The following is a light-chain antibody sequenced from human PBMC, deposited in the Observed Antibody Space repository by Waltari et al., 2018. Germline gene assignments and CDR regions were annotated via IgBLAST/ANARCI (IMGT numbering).Light chain of an antibody. CDR3: SSYADSNNLV. J-gene: IGLJ2*01. V-gene: IGLV2-8*01. CDR2: DVS. Sequence: QPALTHPPSASGSAGQSVTISRTGTSSDIGRSNSVSCYQHHPGKAPKLMIYDVSNRPSGVPDPVSGSKSGTTASLTVSGLQAEDEADYYCSSYADSNNLVFGGGTKLTVL. CDR1: SSDIGRSNS.